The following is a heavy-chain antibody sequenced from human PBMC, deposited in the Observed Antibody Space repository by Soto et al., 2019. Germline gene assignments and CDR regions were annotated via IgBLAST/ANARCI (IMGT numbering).Heavy chain of an antibody. J-gene: IGHJ2*01. CDR1: GCSLSSGCYS. CDR3: SRVPGL. V-gene: IGHV4-30-2*01. CDR2: IYHSGST. Sequence: QLQLQESGSGLVKPSQTLSITCAVSGCSLSSGCYSWSWIRQPPGKGLEWIGYIYHSGSTYYNPSIKRRGTIAVDRSKNQFSLKLSSVTAADTAVYYCSRVPGLWGRGTLVTVSS.